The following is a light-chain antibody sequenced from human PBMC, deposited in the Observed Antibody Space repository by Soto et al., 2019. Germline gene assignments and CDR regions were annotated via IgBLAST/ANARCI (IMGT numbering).Light chain of an antibody. Sequence: NFMLTQPHSVSESPGMAVTISCTRSSGSIASNYVQWYQQRPGSAPINVIYEDNQRPSGVPDRFSGSIDSSSNSASLTISALKTEDEADYYCQSYDSSNVIFGGGTKLTVL. J-gene: IGLJ2*01. CDR2: EDN. V-gene: IGLV6-57*04. CDR3: QSYDSSNVI. CDR1: SGSIASNY.